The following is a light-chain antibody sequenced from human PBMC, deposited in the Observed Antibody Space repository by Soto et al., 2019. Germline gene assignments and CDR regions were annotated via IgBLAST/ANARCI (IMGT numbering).Light chain of an antibody. V-gene: IGLV2-14*01. CDR1: ISDVGGHNY. CDR3: NSFRSGGTLV. J-gene: IGLJ2*01. CDR2: DVS. Sequence: QSALTQPASVSGSPGQSITISCTGTISDVGGHNYVSWYQQHPGKAPKLIIYDVSNRPSGVSDRFSGSNSGNTASLTISGLQVEDEADYYCNSFRSGGTLVFGGGTKLTVL.